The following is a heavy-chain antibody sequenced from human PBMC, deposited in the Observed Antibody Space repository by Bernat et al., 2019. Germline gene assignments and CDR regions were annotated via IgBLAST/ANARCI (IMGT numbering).Heavy chain of an antibody. V-gene: IGHV4-39*01. CDR2: IYYSGST. J-gene: IGHJ6*02. CDR1: GGSISSSSYY. Sequence: QLQLQESGPGLVKPSETLSLTCTVSGGSISSSSYYWGWIRQPPGKGLEWIGSIYYSGSTYYNPSLKSRVTISVATSKNQFSLKLSSVAAADTAVYYCARTQIRYSSSSYYYGMDVWGQGTTVTVSS. CDR3: ARTQIRYSSSSYYYGMDV. D-gene: IGHD6-13*01.